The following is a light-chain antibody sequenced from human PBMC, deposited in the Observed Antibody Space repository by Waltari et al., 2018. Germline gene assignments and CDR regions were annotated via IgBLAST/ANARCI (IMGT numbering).Light chain of an antibody. CDR2: EVS. V-gene: IGLV2-14*01. J-gene: IGLJ1*01. CDR1: DSDVGASAF. CDR3: SSYTTSSAPGV. Sequence: QSALTQPASVSGSPGQSITISCSGTDSDVGASAFVSWYQQHPGKAPHLISYEVSNRPSGISNRFSASKSGNTASLTISGLQAEDEADYYCSSYTTSSAPGVFGTGTRVTVL.